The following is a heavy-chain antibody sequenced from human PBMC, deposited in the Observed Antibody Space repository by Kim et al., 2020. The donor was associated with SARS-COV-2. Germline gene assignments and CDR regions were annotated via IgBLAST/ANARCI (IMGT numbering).Heavy chain of an antibody. J-gene: IGHJ4*02. CDR2: T. V-gene: IGHV3-23*01. CDR3: AKDTGSRSFDY. Sequence: TYYADSWTGRFTISRDNAKYTLFLQLNSLRAEDTAIYYCAKDTGSRSFDYWGQGTLLTVSS. D-gene: IGHD2-15*01.